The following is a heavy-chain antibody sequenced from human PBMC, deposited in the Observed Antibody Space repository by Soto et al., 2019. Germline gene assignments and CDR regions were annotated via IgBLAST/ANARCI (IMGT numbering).Heavy chain of an antibody. CDR3: APHLWFGELYY. CDR2: ISGSGGST. Sequence: EVQLLESGGGLVQPGGSLRLSCAASGFTFSSYAMSWVRQAPGKGLEWVSAISGSGGSTYYADTVKGRFTISRDNSKNTLYLQMNSLRAEDTAVYYCAPHLWFGELYYWGQGTLVTVSS. J-gene: IGHJ4*02. D-gene: IGHD3-10*01. CDR1: GFTFSSYA. V-gene: IGHV3-23*01.